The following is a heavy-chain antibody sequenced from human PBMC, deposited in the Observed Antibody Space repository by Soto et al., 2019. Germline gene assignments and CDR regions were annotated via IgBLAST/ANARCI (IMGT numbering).Heavy chain of an antibody. CDR2: IYYSGST. D-gene: IGHD1-20*01. V-gene: IGHV4-59*12. Sequence: PSETLPLPCTVSGGSISSYYWSLFRQLPGKELEWIGYIYYSGSTNYNPSLKSRVTISVDTSKNQFSLKLSSVTAAATAVYYCARGLGNGITLDAFGVGGQGTMVTVSS. J-gene: IGHJ3*01. CDR3: ARGLGNGITLDAFGV. CDR1: GGSISSYY.